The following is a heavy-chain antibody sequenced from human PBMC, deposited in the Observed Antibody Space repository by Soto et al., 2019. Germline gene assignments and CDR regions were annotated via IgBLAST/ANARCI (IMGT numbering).Heavy chain of an antibody. Sequence: QVQLVESGGGVVQPGRSLRLSCAVSGFTFSSYGMHWVRQAPGKGLEWVAVIWYDGSNKYYADSVKGRFTISRDNSKNTLYLQMNSLRAEDTAVYYCARGVFGPDYWGQGTLVTVSS. J-gene: IGHJ4*02. CDR3: ARGVFGPDY. V-gene: IGHV3-33*01. CDR1: GFTFSSYG. D-gene: IGHD3-16*01. CDR2: IWYDGSNK.